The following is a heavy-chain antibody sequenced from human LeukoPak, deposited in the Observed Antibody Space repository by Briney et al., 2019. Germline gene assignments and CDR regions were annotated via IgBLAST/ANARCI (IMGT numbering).Heavy chain of an antibody. D-gene: IGHD3-16*02. CDR1: GLTFSSYA. V-gene: IGHV3-23*01. Sequence: GSLRLSCAASGLTFSSYAMSWVRQAPGKGLEWVSAISGSGGSTYYADSVKGRFTISRDNSKNTLYLQMNSLRAEDTAVYYCAKDGPMITFGGVIVNPLDAFDIWGQGTMVTVSS. J-gene: IGHJ3*02. CDR3: AKDGPMITFGGVIVNPLDAFDI. CDR2: ISGSGGST.